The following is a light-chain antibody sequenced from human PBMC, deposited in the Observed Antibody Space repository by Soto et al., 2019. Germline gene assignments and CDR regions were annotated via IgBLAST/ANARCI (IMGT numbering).Light chain of an antibody. Sequence: EIVMTQSPATLSVSPGERAALSCRASQSVSSDLAWYQHKPGQAPRLLIYGASTRATGIPARFSGSGSGTEFTLTISSLQSEDFAVYYCQQYSIWRTFGQGTKVDIK. V-gene: IGKV3-15*01. CDR3: QQYSIWRT. CDR2: GAS. J-gene: IGKJ1*01. CDR1: QSVSSD.